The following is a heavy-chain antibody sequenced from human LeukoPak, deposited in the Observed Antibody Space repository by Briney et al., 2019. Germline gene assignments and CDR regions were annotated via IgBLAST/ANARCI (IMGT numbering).Heavy chain of an antibody. D-gene: IGHD5-18*01. Sequence: PSETLSLTCTVSGGSISSYYWSWIRQPAGKGLEWIGRIYTSGSTNYNPSLKSRVTISVDTSKNQFSLKLSSVTAADTAVYYCARDRNTAMVTPPLYGMDVWGQGTTVTVSS. CDR2: IYTSGST. CDR1: GGSISSYY. J-gene: IGHJ6*02. CDR3: ARDRNTAMVTPPLYGMDV. V-gene: IGHV4-4*07.